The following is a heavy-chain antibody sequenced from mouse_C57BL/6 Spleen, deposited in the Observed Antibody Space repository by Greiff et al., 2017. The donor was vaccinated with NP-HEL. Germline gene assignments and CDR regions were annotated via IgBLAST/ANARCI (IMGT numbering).Heavy chain of an antibody. Sequence: EVKLMESGPVLVKPGASVKMSCKASGYTFTDYYMNWVKQSHGKSLEWIGVINPYNGGTSYNQKFKGKATLTVDKSSSTAYMELNSLTSEDSAVYYCARRFTKVYYFDYWGQGTTLTVSS. CDR1: GYTFTDYY. J-gene: IGHJ2*01. V-gene: IGHV1-19*01. D-gene: IGHD2-12*01. CDR3: ARRFTKVYYFDY. CDR2: INPYNGGT.